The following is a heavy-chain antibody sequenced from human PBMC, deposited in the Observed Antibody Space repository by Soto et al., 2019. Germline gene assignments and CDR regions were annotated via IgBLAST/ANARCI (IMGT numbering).Heavy chain of an antibody. Sequence: SETLSLTCTVSGGSIIGYYCIFIRQPAGKWPEWIGSVFYTGFTSYNPSLESRVSVSVDTSKNQFSLKVSGVSAADTAVYYCATSQKGYNWNYFDHWGQGALVTVSS. J-gene: IGHJ4*02. CDR3: ATSQKGYNWNYFDH. CDR2: VFYTGFT. CDR1: GGSIIGYY. D-gene: IGHD1-20*01. V-gene: IGHV4-59*04.